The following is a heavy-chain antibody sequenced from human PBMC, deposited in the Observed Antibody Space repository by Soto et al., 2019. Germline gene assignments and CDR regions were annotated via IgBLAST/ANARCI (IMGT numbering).Heavy chain of an antibody. CDR2: IYYSGST. CDR1: GVSISSYC. V-gene: IGHV4-59*08. CDR3: ARQGPYGMDV. J-gene: IGHJ6*02. Sequence: SETLSLTCTVSGVSISSYCWSWIRQPPGKGLEWIGYIYYSGSTNYNPSLKSRVTISVDTSKNQFSLKLSSVTAADTAVYYCARQGPYGMDVWGQGTTVTVSS.